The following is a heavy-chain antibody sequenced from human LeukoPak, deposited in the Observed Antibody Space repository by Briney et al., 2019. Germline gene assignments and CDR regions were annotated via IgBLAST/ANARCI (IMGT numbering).Heavy chain of an antibody. CDR2: MHPNSGDT. V-gene: IGHV1-8*01. CDR1: GYTFTGYD. J-gene: IGHJ4*02. D-gene: IGHD1-20*01. Sequence: ASVKVTCKTSGYTFTGYDINWVRQAAGQGFEWMGWMHPNSGDTGYAHNLQGRITITRDSSTATVFMELSSLRSEDTAMYYCARGRLNGNVDFWGQGTLVTVSS. CDR3: ARGRLNGNVDF.